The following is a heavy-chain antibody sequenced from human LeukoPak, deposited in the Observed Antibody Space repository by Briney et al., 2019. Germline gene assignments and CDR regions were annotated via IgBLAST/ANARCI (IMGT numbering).Heavy chain of an antibody. CDR2: IYHSGST. CDR1: GGSISSSNW. V-gene: IGHV4-4*02. D-gene: IGHD1-26*01. J-gene: IGHJ4*02. Sequence: SGTLSLTCAVSGGSISSSNWWSWVRQPPGKGLEWIGEIYHSGSTNYNSSLKSRVTISVDKSKNQFSLKLSSVTAADTAVYYCATVIVGATGRLFDYWGQGTLVTVSS. CDR3: ATVIVGATGRLFDY.